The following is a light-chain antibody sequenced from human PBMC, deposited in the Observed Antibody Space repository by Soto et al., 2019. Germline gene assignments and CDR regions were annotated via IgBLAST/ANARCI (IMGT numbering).Light chain of an antibody. J-gene: IGKJ3*01. CDR3: QKYGTSPFT. Sequence: EILLTQSPATLSLSPGDRVTLSCRASQSVSNYLAWYQQKAGQAPRILVSAASTRATGIPDRLSGSGSGTDLNLTISSLEPEDFAVYYCQKYGTSPFTCGPGTKVDIK. V-gene: IGKV3-20*01. CDR1: QSVSNY. CDR2: AAS.